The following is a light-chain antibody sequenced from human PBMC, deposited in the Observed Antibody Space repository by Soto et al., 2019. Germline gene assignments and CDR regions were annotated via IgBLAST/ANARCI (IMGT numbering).Light chain of an antibody. CDR1: QTISGF. V-gene: IGKV1-39*01. CDR3: QESYTARLT. J-gene: IGKJ4*01. CDR2: AES. Sequence: DSQXTHYQNTPSALGGYSLACNCRASQTISGFLNWYQKKKRADXKXXXYAESTLTSGVQTRLSGSGSGKDFNINICCIQPEDFVTYYCQESYTARLTFGGGTKVDI.